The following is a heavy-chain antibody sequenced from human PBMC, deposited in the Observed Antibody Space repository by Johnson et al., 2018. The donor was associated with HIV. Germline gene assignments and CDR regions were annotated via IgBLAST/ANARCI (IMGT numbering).Heavy chain of an antibody. J-gene: IGHJ3*02. CDR3: AIGRGEFPRHAFDI. CDR2: ISYDGTYE. Sequence: QVQLVESGGGVVQPGTSLRLSCAASGFTFSTYGMHWVRQAPGKGLEWVAVISYDGTYEFYADSVKGRFTISRDNSKSTLYLQMSSLRAEETAVYYCAIGRGEFPRHAFDIWGQGTMVTVSS. D-gene: IGHD3-10*01. V-gene: IGHV3-30*03. CDR1: GFTFSTYG.